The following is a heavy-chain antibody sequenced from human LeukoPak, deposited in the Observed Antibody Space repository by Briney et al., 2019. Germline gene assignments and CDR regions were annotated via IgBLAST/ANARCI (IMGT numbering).Heavy chain of an antibody. Sequence: GGSLRLSCVASGFNLDDYGMTWVRQAPGKGLEWVSGINWSGVKTDYADSVKGRFTISRDNAKNSLSLQMSSLRADDTALYYCGRDWKLDYWGQGTLVTVSS. CDR1: GFNLDDYG. V-gene: IGHV3-20*04. J-gene: IGHJ4*02. CDR2: INWSGVKT. D-gene: IGHD1-1*01. CDR3: GRDWKLDY.